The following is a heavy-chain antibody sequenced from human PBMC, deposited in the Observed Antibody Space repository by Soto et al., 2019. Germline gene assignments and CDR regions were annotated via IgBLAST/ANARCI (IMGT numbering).Heavy chain of an antibody. CDR1: GFTLSSYS. J-gene: IGHJ6*02. Sequence: EVQLVESGGGLVQPGGSLRLSCAAYGFTLSSYSINWVRQAPGKGLEWFSYITSDSSTISYADSVKGRFTVSRDNAKNSLYLQMNSLRDEDTAVYYCARVGRGVYGMDVWGQGTSVTVSS. CDR2: ITSDSSTI. CDR3: ARVGRGVYGMDV. D-gene: IGHD2-8*01. V-gene: IGHV3-48*02.